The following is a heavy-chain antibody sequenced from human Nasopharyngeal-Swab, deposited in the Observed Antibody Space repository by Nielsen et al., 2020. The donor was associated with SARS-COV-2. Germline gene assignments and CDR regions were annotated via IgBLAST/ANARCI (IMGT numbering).Heavy chain of an antibody. CDR3: ARVDGWFGELFVDY. Sequence: GESLKISCAASGFIFSGSAMQWVRQASGKGLEWLGRIRSKENNYATAYAASVDGRFTISRDDSKNTPYLQMNSLRAEDTAVYYCARVDGWFGELFVDYWGQGTLVTVSS. V-gene: IGHV3-73*01. CDR2: IRSKENNYAT. J-gene: IGHJ4*02. CDR1: GFIFSGSA. D-gene: IGHD3-10*01.